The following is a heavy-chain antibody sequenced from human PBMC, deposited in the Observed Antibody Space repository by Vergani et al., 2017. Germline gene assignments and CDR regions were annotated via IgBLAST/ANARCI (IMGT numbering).Heavy chain of an antibody. J-gene: IGHJ4*02. CDR3: ATGAGPFDI. D-gene: IGHD7-27*01. Sequence: QVQMQESGPGLVKTSETLSLTCSASGAPISYWCWSWLRQPAVKGLEWIGRLCPSGSTNYKPSLKSRVTMSIDTSKNQFSLKLTSVTAADTAVYYCATGAGPFDIGGQGTLVTVSS. CDR2: LCPSGST. V-gene: IGHV4-4*07. CDR1: GAPISYWC.